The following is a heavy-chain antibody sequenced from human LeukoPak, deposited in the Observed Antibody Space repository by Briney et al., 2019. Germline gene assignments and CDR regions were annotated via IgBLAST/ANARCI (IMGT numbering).Heavy chain of an antibody. J-gene: IGHJ4*02. D-gene: IGHD3-16*01. Sequence: ASVKVSCKASGYTFTAYYIQWVRQAPGQGLEWMGTIRPGDTRTTYAQKFQGRVTMTRDMSTTTGYMELSSLRSEDTAVYYCVREKSGGTYEYWGQGALVTVSS. V-gene: IGHV1-46*01. CDR3: VREKSGGTYEY. CDR2: IRPGDTRT. CDR1: GYTFTAYY.